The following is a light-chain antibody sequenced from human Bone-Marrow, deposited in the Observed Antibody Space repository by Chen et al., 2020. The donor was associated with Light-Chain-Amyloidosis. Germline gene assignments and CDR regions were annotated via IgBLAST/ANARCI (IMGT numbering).Light chain of an antibody. CDR3: QSADSSGTYEVI. Sequence: SYEPPQPPSVSVSPGQTARYTCSGDDLPTKYAYWYQQKPGQAPVLVIHRDTERPSGISARFSGSSSGTTATLTISGVQAEDEADYHCQSADSSGTYEVIFGGGTKLTVL. CDR2: RDT. J-gene: IGLJ2*01. CDR1: DLPTKY. V-gene: IGLV3-25*03.